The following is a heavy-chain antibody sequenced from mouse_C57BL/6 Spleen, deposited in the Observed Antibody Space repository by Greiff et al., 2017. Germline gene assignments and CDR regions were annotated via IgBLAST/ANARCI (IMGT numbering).Heavy chain of an antibody. CDR1: GYTFTSYG. Sequence: VKLQQSGAELARPGASVKLSCKASGYTFTSYGISWVKQRTGQGLEWIGEIYPRSGNTYYNEKFKGKATLTADKSSSTAYMELRSLTSEDSAVYFCARPLTTVVVFDYWGQGTTLTVSS. CDR2: IYPRSGNT. J-gene: IGHJ2*01. D-gene: IGHD1-1*01. CDR3: ARPLTTVVVFDY. V-gene: IGHV1-81*01.